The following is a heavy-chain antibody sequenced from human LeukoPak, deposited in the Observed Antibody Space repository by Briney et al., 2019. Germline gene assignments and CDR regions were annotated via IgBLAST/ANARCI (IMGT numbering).Heavy chain of an antibody. CDR2: IKEDGREK. CDR1: GFTFSRYW. Sequence: GGSLRLSCAASGFTFSRYWMAWVRQAPGKGLEWVAHIKEDGREKNHVDPVKGRFTISRDNAKNSVYLQMNSLRAEDTAVYYCVRDDYLGYWGQGTLVTVSS. J-gene: IGHJ4*02. D-gene: IGHD3-16*01. CDR3: VRDDYLGY. V-gene: IGHV3-7*05.